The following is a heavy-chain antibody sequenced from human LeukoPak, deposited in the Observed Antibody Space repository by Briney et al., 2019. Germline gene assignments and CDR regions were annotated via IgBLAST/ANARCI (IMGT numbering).Heavy chain of an antibody. CDR2: ITSDGRST. V-gene: IGHV3-74*01. J-gene: IGHJ4*02. Sequence: GESLKISCAASGFTFSSYWMHWVRQVPGKGLVWVTRITSDGRSTSHADYVKGRFTISRDNAKNTLYLQMNGLRADDTAVYYCARGQPTTFDYWGQGTLVTVSS. D-gene: IGHD1-1*01. CDR1: GFTFSSYW. CDR3: ARGQPTTFDY.